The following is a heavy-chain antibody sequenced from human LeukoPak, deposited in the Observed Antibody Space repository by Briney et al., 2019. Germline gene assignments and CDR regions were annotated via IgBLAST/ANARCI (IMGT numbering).Heavy chain of an antibody. D-gene: IGHD6-19*01. V-gene: IGHV3-7*01. CDR3: ASDIKEYSAGWYYFGY. CDR2: IKQDGSEK. J-gene: IGHJ4*02. Sequence: GGSLRLSCAASGFTFSSYWMSWVRQAPGKGLEWVANIKQDGSEKYYVDSVKGRFTIARDNSKNTLYLQMNSLRGDDTAVYYCASDIKEYSAGWYYFGYWGQGTLVTVSS. CDR1: GFTFSSYW.